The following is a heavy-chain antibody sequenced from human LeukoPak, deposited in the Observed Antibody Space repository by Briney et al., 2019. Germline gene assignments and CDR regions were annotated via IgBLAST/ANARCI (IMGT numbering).Heavy chain of an antibody. J-gene: IGHJ4*02. CDR1: GFTFSSYS. CDR2: ISSSSSTI. Sequence: PGGSLRLSCAASGFTFSSYSMNWVRQAPGKGLEWVSYISSSSSTIYYAGSVKGRFTISRDNAKNSLYLQMNSLRAEDTAVYYCARAQRPKHFWSGYNEIPFDYWGQGTLVTVSS. D-gene: IGHD3-3*02. V-gene: IGHV3-48*04. CDR3: ARAQRPKHFWSGYNEIPFDY.